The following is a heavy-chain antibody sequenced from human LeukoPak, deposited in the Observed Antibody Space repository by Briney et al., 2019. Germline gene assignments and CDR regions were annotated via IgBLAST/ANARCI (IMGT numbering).Heavy chain of an antibody. Sequence: ASVKVSCKASGYTFTSHGISWVRKAPGQGLEWKGWMNPNSGNTGYAQKFQGRVTMTRNTSISTAYMELSSLRSEDTAVYYCARVAVAGTGEYYYYYGMDVWGQGTTVTVSS. CDR3: ARVAVAGTGEYYYYYGMDV. J-gene: IGHJ6*02. D-gene: IGHD6-19*01. V-gene: IGHV1-8*02. CDR1: GYTFTSHG. CDR2: MNPNSGNT.